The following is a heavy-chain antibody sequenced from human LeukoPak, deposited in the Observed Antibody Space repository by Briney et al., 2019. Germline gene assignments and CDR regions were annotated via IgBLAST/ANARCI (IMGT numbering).Heavy chain of an antibody. CDR2: INLNSGGT. CDR1: GYTFTGYY. V-gene: IGHV1-2*02. Sequence: ASVKVSCKASGYTFTGYYMHWVRQAPGQGLEWMGWINLNSGGTNYAQKFQGRVTMTRDTSISTAYMELSRLRSDDTAVYYCARSSLRYFDWLPNFDYWGQGTLVTVSS. CDR3: ARSSLRYFDWLPNFDY. D-gene: IGHD3-9*01. J-gene: IGHJ4*02.